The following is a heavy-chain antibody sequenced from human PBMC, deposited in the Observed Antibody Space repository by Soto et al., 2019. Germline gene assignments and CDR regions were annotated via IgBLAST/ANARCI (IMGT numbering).Heavy chain of an antibody. CDR1: GFTFGDYA. J-gene: IGHJ4*02. Sequence: GGSLRLSCTASGFTFGDYAMSWVRQAPGKGLEWVGFIRSKAYGGTTEYAASVKGRFTISRDDSKSIAYLQMNSLKTEDTAVYYCTRDPLDYGSGSLDYWSQGTLVTVSS. V-gene: IGHV3-49*04. CDR3: TRDPLDYGSGSLDY. CDR2: IRSKAYGGTT. D-gene: IGHD3-10*01.